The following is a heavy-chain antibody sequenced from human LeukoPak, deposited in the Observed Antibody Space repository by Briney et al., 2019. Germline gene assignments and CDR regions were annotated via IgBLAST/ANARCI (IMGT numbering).Heavy chain of an antibody. CDR1: GYTFTDCY. Sequence: APVKVSCKASGYTFTDCYIHWVRQAPGQGLEWMGWMNPNNANTGYAQKFQGRVTMTRNTSISTAYMELSSLRSEDTAVYYCARVRSTWWIPENDVFDIWGQGTMVTVSS. V-gene: IGHV1-8*02. J-gene: IGHJ3*02. CDR2: MNPNNANT. D-gene: IGHD6-13*01. CDR3: ARVRSTWWIPENDVFDI.